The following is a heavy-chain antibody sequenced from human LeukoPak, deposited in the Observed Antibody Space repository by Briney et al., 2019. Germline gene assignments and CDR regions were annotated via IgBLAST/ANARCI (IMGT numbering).Heavy chain of an antibody. Sequence: GASVTVSCKASGYTFTGYYMHWVRQAPGQGLEWMGWINPNSGGTNYAQKFQGRVTMTRDTSISTAYMELSRLRSDGTAVYYCAIAICSGGSRYGLCDYWGQVTLVTVSS. J-gene: IGHJ4*02. V-gene: IGHV1-2*02. CDR3: AIAICSGGSRYGLCDY. D-gene: IGHD2-15*01. CDR2: INPNSGGT. CDR1: GYTFTGYY.